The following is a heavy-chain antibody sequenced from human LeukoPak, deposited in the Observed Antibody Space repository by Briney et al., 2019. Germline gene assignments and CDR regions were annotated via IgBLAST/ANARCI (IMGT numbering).Heavy chain of an antibody. D-gene: IGHD3-16*01. V-gene: IGHV4-59*12. CDR3: ARDLRGMVDY. CDR1: GGSISSYY. Sequence: SETLSLTCTVSGGSISSYYWSWIRQPPGKGLEWIGEIYHSGGTNYNPSLRSRVTISVDESNNQFSLRLSSVTAADTAVYYCARDLRGMVDYWGQGTLVTVSS. CDR2: IYHSGGT. J-gene: IGHJ4*02.